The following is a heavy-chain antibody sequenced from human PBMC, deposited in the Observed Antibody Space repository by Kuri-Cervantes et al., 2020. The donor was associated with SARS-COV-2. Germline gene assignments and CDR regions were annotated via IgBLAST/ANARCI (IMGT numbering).Heavy chain of an antibody. D-gene: IGHD3-3*01. Sequence: ETLSLTCTVSGGSISSYYWSWIRQPPGKALEWLAHIFSNDEKSYSTSLKSRLTISKDTSKSQVVLTMTNVDPVDTATYYCARITADFWSGYYFDYWGQGTLVTVSS. J-gene: IGHJ4*02. CDR1: GGSISSYYW. V-gene: IGHV2-26*01. CDR3: ARITADFWSGYYFDY. CDR2: IFSNDEK.